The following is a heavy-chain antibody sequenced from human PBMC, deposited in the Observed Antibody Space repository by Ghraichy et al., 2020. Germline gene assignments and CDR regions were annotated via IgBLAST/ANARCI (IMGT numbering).Heavy chain of an antibody. CDR3: AKDLGGTYSSYDS. Sequence: GSLRLSCEASGFTFRTFAMSWVRQAPGKGLEWVSGISGNVINTYYADSVKGRFSISRDKIKNTLYLQMRSLRADDTALYYCAKDLGGTYSSYDSWGQGTLVTVSS. D-gene: IGHD1-26*01. J-gene: IGHJ4*02. CDR1: GFTFRTFA. CDR2: ISGNVINT. V-gene: IGHV3-23*01.